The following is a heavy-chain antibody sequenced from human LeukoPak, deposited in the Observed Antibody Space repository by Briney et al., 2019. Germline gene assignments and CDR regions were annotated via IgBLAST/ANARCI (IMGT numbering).Heavy chain of an antibody. J-gene: IGHJ4*02. V-gene: IGHV3-23*01. Sequence: GGSLRLSCAASGFTFSTYGMSWVRQAPGKGLEWVSSIRSTGGSAYYADSVKGRFTISRDNSKNTLHLQMNTLRAEDTAVYYCAKGRRDCTGISCPTPFDYWGQGTLVTVSS. CDR1: GFTFSTYG. CDR2: IRSTGGSA. D-gene: IGHD2-2*01. CDR3: AKGRRDCTGISCPTPFDY.